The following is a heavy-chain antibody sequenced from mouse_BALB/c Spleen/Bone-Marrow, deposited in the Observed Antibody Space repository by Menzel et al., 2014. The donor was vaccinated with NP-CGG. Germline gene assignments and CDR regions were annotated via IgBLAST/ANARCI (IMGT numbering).Heavy chain of an antibody. D-gene: IGHD2-2*01. CDR2: IYPGDGDT. V-gene: IGHV1-80*01. CDR3: ARWLPAMDY. Sequence: VQLVESGAELVRPGSSVKISCKASGYALSSYWMSWVKQRPGQGLEWIGQIYPGDGDTNYNGKFKGKATLTADKSSXPAYMQLSSLTSEDSAVYFCARWLPAMDYWGQGTSVTVSS. CDR1: GYALSSYW. J-gene: IGHJ4*01.